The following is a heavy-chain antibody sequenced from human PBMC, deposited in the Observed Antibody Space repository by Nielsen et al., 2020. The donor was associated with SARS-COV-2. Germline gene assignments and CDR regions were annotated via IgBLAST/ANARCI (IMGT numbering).Heavy chain of an antibody. J-gene: IGHJ4*02. V-gene: IGHV3-9*01. CDR1: GFTFDDYA. CDR2: ISWNSGSI. Sequence: SLKISCAASGFTFDDYAMHWVRQLPGKGLEWVSGISWNSGSIGYADSVKGRFTISRDNSKNTLYLQMNSLRAEDTAVYYCAKDRSYPPYFDYWGQGTLVTVSS. CDR3: AKDRSYPPYFDY.